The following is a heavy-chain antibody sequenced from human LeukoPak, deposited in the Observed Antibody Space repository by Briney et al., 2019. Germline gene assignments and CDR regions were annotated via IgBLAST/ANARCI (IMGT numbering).Heavy chain of an antibody. D-gene: IGHD6-19*01. CDR2: IYYSGSI. Sequence: SETLSLTCTVSGGSISSYYWSWIRQPPGKGLEWIGYIYYSGSINYNPSLKSRVTISVDTSKNQFSLKLSSVTAADTAVYYCASGISGWDNAFDIWGQGTMVTVSS. V-gene: IGHV4-59*01. J-gene: IGHJ3*02. CDR3: ASGISGWDNAFDI. CDR1: GGSISSYY.